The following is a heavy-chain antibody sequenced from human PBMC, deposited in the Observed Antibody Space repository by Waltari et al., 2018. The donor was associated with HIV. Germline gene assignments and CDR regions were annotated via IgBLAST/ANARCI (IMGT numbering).Heavy chain of an antibody. CDR2: IYYSGRT. CDR1: GGSITSYY. J-gene: IGHJ5*02. D-gene: IGHD2-15*01. CDR3: ARDLVVAAAEGFDP. V-gene: IGHV4-59*01. Sequence: QVELQASGPGLVKPSETLSLTCTVSGGSITSYYWSWIRQSPGLGLEWIGHIYYSGRTTYNPSLKGRVIMSLDTSKNHISLNLRSLSAADTAVYYCARDLVVAAAEGFDPWGQGILVTVSS.